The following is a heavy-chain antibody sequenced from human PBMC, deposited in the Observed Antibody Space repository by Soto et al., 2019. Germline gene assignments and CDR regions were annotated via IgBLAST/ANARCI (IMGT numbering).Heavy chain of an antibody. Sequence: ASVKVSCKASGGTFSTFGISWLRQSPGQGLEWMGGIIPFFGTARYSQKFEDRITITADESTNTVYMDLRSLTSEDTAIYYCAKSAPMDAGDKYYYDFWGQGALVTVSS. CDR2: IIPFFGTA. CDR1: GGTFSTFG. CDR3: AKSAPMDAGDKYYYDF. J-gene: IGHJ4*02. D-gene: IGHD4-17*01. V-gene: IGHV1-69*13.